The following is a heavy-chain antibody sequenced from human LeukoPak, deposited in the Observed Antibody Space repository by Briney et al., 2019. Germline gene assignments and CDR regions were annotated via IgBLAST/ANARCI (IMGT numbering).Heavy chain of an antibody. D-gene: IGHD3-10*01. CDR1: GFXFSSYG. CDR2: ISSASSYI. J-gene: IGHJ3*02. Sequence: PGGSLRLSCAASGFXFSSYGINWVRQAPGKGLEWVSSISSASSYIKYADSLEGRFTISRDNARNSLYLQMNSLRAEDTAVYYCARDYYGSGSYSSFDAFDIWGQGTMVIVSS. CDR3: ARDYYGSGSYSSFDAFDI. V-gene: IGHV3-21*01.